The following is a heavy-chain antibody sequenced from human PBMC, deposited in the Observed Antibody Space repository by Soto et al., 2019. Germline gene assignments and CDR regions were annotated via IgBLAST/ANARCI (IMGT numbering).Heavy chain of an antibody. V-gene: IGHV4-34*01. CDR1: GGSFSGYY. CDR2: INHSGST. D-gene: IGHD1-7*01. CDR3: ARARLGPRYNWNYAYFDY. J-gene: IGHJ4*02. Sequence: TSETLSLTCAVYGGSFSGYYWSWIRQPPGKGLEWIGEINHSGSTNYNPSLKSRVTISVDTSKNQFSLKLSSVTAADTAVYYFARARLGPRYNWNYAYFDYWGQGTLVTVSS.